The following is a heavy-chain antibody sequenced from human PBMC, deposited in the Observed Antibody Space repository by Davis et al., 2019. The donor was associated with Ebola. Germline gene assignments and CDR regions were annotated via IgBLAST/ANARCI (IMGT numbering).Heavy chain of an antibody. CDR1: GFTVSTNT. Sequence: GESLKISCAASGFTVSTNTMDWVRQAPGKGLEWVAYISPIRSSSSTVFYADSVKGRFTVSRDNAKNSLYLQMNSLSDEDTAVYYCARAGIITNSMAVWGQGTTVIVSS. CDR2: ISPIRSSSSTV. V-gene: IGHV3-48*02. D-gene: IGHD3-10*01. CDR3: ARAGIITNSMAV. J-gene: IGHJ6*02.